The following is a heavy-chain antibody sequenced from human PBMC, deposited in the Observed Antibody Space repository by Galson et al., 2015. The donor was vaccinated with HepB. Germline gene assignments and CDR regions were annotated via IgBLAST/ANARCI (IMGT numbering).Heavy chain of an antibody. CDR2: MNPKSSNT. Sequence: SVKVSCKASGYSFTSFDINWLRQATGQGLEWMGWMNPKSSNTGYAQKFQGRVTMTRNTSITTAYMELRGLTSEDTAVYYCGRGDEWYRSAGAPFWGQGTLVTVSS. J-gene: IGHJ4*02. V-gene: IGHV1-8*01. D-gene: IGHD3-3*01. CDR1: GYSFTSFD. CDR3: GRGDEWYRSAGAPF.